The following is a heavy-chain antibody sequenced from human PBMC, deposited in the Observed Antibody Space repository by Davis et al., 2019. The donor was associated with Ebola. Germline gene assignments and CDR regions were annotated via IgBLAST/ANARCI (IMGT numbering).Heavy chain of an antibody. CDR2: IYHSGST. J-gene: IGHJ4*02. D-gene: IGHD6-13*01. CDR3: ARIAAAGPYYFDY. Sequence: MPSETLSLTCAVSGGSISSSNWWSWVRQPPGKGLEWIGEIYHSGSTNYNPSLKSRVTISVDTSKNQFSLKLSSVTAADTAVYYCARIAAAGPYYFDYWGQGTLVTVSS. CDR1: GGSISSSNW. V-gene: IGHV4-4*02.